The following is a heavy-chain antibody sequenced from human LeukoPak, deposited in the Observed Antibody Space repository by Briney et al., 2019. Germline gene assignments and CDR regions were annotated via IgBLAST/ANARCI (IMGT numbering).Heavy chain of an antibody. CDR2: TRNKANSYTT. J-gene: IGHJ4*02. CDR1: GFTFSDHY. Sequence: GGSLRLSCAASGFTFSDHYMDWVRQAPGKGLEWVGRTRNKANSYTTEYAASVKGRFTISRDDSKSSLYLQMNSLKTEDTAVYYCARGMSYVNVSGDYFDYWGQGTLVTVSS. CDR3: ARGMSYVNVSGDYFDY. V-gene: IGHV3-72*01. D-gene: IGHD3-10*01.